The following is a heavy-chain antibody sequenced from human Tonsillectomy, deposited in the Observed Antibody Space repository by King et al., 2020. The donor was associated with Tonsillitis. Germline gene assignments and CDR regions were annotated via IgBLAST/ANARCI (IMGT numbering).Heavy chain of an antibody. J-gene: IGHJ4*02. D-gene: IGHD6-19*01. CDR3: ARGVIGWYRRYFNY. CDR2: INHSGST. V-gene: IGHV4-34*01. Sequence: VQLQQWGAGLLKPSETLSLACAVSGGSFSGYYWTWIRQPPGKGLEWIGEINHSGSTNYNPSLKSRVTISVDTSKNQFSLKLSSVTAADPAVYYCARGVIGWYRRYFNYWGQGTLVTVSS. CDR1: GGSFSGYY.